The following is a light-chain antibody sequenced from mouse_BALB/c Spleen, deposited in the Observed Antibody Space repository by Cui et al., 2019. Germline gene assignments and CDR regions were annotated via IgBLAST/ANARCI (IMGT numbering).Light chain of an antibody. CDR1: SSVSFSY. J-gene: IGKJ5*01. V-gene: IGKV4-74*01. CDR3: HQYHRSPRT. Sequence: QIVLTQSPAIMSASLGARVTMTCTASSSVSFSYLHWYQQKPGSSPKLWIYSTSNLASGVPARFSGSGSGTSYSLTISSMEAEDAATYYCHQYHRSPRTFGAGTKLELK. CDR2: STS.